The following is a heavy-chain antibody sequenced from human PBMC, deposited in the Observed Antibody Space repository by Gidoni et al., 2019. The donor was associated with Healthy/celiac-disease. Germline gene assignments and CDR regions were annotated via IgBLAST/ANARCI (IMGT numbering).Heavy chain of an antibody. V-gene: IGHV3-23*01. CDR3: AKRDGEMATIGYLDY. J-gene: IGHJ4*02. D-gene: IGHD5-12*01. CDR2: ISGSGGST. Sequence: EVQLLESGGGLVQPGGSLRLSCAAPGFTFRRYAMDWVRKAPGKGLEWVSAISGSGGSTYYADSVKGRFTISRDNSKNTLYMQMNSLRAEDTDVYYCAKRDGEMATIGYLDYWGQGTLVTVSS. CDR1: GFTFRRYA.